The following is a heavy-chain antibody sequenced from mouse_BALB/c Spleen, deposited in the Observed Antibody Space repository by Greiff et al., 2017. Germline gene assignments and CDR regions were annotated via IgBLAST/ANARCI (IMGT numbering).Heavy chain of an antibody. V-gene: IGHV1-4*02. D-gene: IGHD2-14*01. CDR3: ARSDYRAPDY. CDR1: GYTFTSYT. J-gene: IGHJ2*01. CDR2: INPSSGYT. Sequence: QVQLKQSAAELARPGASVKMSCKASGYTFTSYTMHWVKQRPGQGLEWIGYINPSSGYTEYNQKFKDKTTLTADKSSSTAYMQLSSLTSEDSAVYYCARSDYRAPDYWGQGTTLTVSS.